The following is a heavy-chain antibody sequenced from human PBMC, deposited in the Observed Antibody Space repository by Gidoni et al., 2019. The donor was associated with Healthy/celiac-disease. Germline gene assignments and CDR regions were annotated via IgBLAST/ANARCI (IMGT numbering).Heavy chain of an antibody. CDR2: IWYDGSNK. V-gene: IGHV3-33*01. CDR3: ARTPKRIGDAFDI. D-gene: IGHD2-15*01. Sequence: QVQLVESGGGVVQPGRSLRLSCAASGFTFSSYGMHWVRQAPGNGLEWVAVIWYDGSNKYYADSVKGRFTISRDNSKNTLYLQMNSLRAEDTAVYYCARTPKRIGDAFDIWGQGTMVTVSS. J-gene: IGHJ3*02. CDR1: GFTFSSYG.